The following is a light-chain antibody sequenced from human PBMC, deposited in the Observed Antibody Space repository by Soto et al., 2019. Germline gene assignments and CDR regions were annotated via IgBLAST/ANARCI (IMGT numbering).Light chain of an antibody. V-gene: IGLV2-23*02. CDR1: SSDVGSYNL. CDR3: CSYAGSSTWV. Sequence: QCALTQPVSVSGSPGQSITITCTGTSSDVGSYNLVSWYQQHPGKAPKLMIYEVSKRPSGVSNRFSGSKSGNTASLTISGLQAEDEADYYCCSYAGSSTWVFGGGTKLTVL. J-gene: IGLJ3*02. CDR2: EVS.